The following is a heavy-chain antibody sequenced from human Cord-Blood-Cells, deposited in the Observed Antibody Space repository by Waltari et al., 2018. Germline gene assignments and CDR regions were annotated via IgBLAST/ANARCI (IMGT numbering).Heavy chain of an antibody. V-gene: IGHV3-53*02. Sequence: EVQLVETGGGLIQPGGSLRLSCAASGFTVSSNYMSWVRQAPGKGLEWVSVIYSGGSTYYADSVKGRFTISRDNSKNTLYLQMNSLRAEDTAVYYCARDMQQLVRGAFDIWGQGTMDTVSS. D-gene: IGHD6-6*01. J-gene: IGHJ3*02. CDR3: ARDMQQLVRGAFDI. CDR1: GFTVSSNY. CDR2: IYSGGST.